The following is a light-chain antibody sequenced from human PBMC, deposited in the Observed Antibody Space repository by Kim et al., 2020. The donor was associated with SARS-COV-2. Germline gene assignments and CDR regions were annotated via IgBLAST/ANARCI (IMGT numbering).Light chain of an antibody. J-gene: IGLJ3*02. V-gene: IGLV2-8*01. CDR1: SSDVGGYNY. CDR3: SSYAGSNNLV. CDR2: EVS. Sequence: GQSVTISCTGTSSDVGGYNYVSWYQQHPGKAPKLMIYEVSKRPTGVPDRFSGSKSGNTASLTVSGLQAEDEADYYCSSYAGSNNLVFGGGTKLTVL.